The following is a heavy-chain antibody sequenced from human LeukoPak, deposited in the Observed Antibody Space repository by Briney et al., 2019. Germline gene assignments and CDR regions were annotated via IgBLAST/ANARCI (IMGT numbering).Heavy chain of an antibody. CDR1: GYTFTTHD. D-gene: IGHD7-27*01. CDR2: MSPDSGDT. J-gene: IGHJ4*02. CDR3: VRTPPNWGFDY. Sequence: ASVTVSCKASGYTFTTHDINWVRQATGQGLEWLGWMSPDSGDTGYAQKFQGRVTMTSDSSISTAYMELSSLRSEDTAIYYCVRTPPNWGFDYWGQGTLVTVSS. V-gene: IGHV1-8*01.